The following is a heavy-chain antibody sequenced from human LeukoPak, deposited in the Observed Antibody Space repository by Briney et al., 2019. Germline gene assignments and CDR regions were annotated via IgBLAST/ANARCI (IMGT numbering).Heavy chain of an antibody. CDR1: GFTFDNYG. CDR2: IHWNGGRT. V-gene: IGHV3-20*04. CDR3: ARAPGRDY. Sequence: GGSLRLSCAASGFTFDNYGINWVRQAPGKGLEWVSRIHWNGGRTGYADSVKGRFTISRDNAKNSLYLQMNSLRAEDTAVYYCARAPGRDYWGQGTLVTVSS. J-gene: IGHJ4*02. D-gene: IGHD2-15*01.